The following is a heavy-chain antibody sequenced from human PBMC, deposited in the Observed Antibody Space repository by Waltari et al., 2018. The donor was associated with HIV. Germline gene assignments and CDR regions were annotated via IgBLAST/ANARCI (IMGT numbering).Heavy chain of an antibody. CDR1: GYTLTELS. V-gene: IGHV1-24*01. CDR3: ATGGGTTSIQLYDLDV. Sequence: QVQLIQSGAEVKKPGASVKVSCKVFGYTLTELSMHWVRRAPGKGLEWMGGFDPEDDETIYAQKFQGRVTMTEDTSTDSAYMELSSLTSEDTAVYYCATGGGTTSIQLYDLDVWGQGTTVTVSS. CDR2: FDPEDDET. J-gene: IGHJ6*02. D-gene: IGHD1-26*01.